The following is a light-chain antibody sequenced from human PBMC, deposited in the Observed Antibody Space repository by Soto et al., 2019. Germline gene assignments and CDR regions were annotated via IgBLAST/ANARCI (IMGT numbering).Light chain of an antibody. CDR1: QIISSY. CDR2: ASS. J-gene: IGKJ1*01. Sequence: DIQMTQSPSSLSASGGERVTITCRASQIISSYLNWYQQKPGKAPKLLIYASSSLQSGVPSRFSGSGSGTEFTLTISRLVPEDFPVYYCKQYGRSGTLGQGTKVDIK. CDR3: KQYGRSGT. V-gene: IGKV1-39*01.